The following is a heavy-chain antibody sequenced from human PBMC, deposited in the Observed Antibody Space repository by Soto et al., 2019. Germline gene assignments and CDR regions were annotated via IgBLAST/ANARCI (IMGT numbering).Heavy chain of an antibody. J-gene: IGHJ6*02. Sequence: SGPTLVNPTQTLTLTCTFSGFSLSTSGMCVSWIRQPPGKAPEWLALIDWDDDKYYSTSLRTRLTISKDTSKNQVVLTMTNMDPVDTATYYCARIGRTRPLSVAGTLDYYYYGMDVWGQGTTVTVSS. D-gene: IGHD6-19*01. CDR2: IDWDDDK. CDR3: ARIGRTRPLSVAGTLDYYYYGMDV. CDR1: GFSLSTSGMC. V-gene: IGHV2-70*01.